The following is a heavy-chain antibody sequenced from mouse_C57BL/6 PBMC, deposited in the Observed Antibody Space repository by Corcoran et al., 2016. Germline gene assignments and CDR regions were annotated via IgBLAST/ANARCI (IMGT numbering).Heavy chain of an antibody. J-gene: IGHJ2*01. CDR1: GYTFTTYG. V-gene: IGHV9-3*01. Sequence: QIQLVQSGPELKKPGETVKISCKASGYTFTTYGMSWVKQAPGKGLEWMGWINTYSGVPTYADDFKGRFAFSLETSASTAYLQINNLKNEDTATYFCARGAGHYFDYWGQGTTLTVSS. CDR2: INTYSGVP. CDR3: ARGAGHYFDY. D-gene: IGHD3-2*02.